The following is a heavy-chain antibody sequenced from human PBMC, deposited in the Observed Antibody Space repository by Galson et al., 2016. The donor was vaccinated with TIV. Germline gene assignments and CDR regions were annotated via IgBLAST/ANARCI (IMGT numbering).Heavy chain of an antibody. J-gene: IGHJ4*02. CDR3: VKYRAAAGPGEFDD. D-gene: IGHD6-13*01. V-gene: IGHV3-9*01. CDR2: ISWNSALN. Sequence: SLRLSCATSGFTFDDHAMHWVRQPPGKGLEWLAGISWNSALNHYAESGKGRFNNSRDKDKKSLDLQRNSLRPEDTAWYYCVKYRAAAGPGEFDDWGQGTRVTVAS. CDR1: GFTFDDHA.